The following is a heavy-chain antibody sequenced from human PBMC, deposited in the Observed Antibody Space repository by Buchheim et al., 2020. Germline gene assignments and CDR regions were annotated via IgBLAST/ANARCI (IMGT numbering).Heavy chain of an antibody. V-gene: IGHV3-7*01. CDR3: SRRLDY. Sequence: EVQVVESGGTLVQPGGSLRLSCTASGFTPSSDWMDWVRQAPGKGLEWVANINQDGSEKYIVDSVRGGFTILRDNAKDPVYLQMYSLRAEDTAVYHCSRRLDYWGQGTL. CDR1: GFTPSSDW. J-gene: IGHJ4*02. CDR2: INQDGSEK.